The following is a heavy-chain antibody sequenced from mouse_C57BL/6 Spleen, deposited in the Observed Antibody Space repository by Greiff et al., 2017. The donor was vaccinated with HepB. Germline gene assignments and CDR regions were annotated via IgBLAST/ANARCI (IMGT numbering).Heavy chain of an antibody. J-gene: IGHJ3*01. CDR2: IDPSDSYT. Sequence: QVQLQQPGAELVRPGTSVKLSCKASGYTFTSYWMHWVKQRPGQGLKWIGVIDPSDSYTNYNQKFKGKATLTVDTSSSTAYMQLSSLTSEDSAVYYCARGTYRGFAYWGQGTLVTVAA. D-gene: IGHD2-14*01. CDR1: GYTFTSYW. CDR3: ARGTYRGFAY. V-gene: IGHV1-59*01.